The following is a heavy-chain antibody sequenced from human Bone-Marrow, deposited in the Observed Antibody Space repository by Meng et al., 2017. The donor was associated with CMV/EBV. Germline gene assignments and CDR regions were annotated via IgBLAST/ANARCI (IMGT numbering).Heavy chain of an antibody. CDR1: GFTFSSYS. CDR2: ISSSGTYI. Sequence: GESLKISCAASGFTFSSYSMNWVRQAPGKGLEWVSSISSSGTYIYYADSVKGRFTISRDNAQNSLYLQMNSLRAEDTAVYYCARDLPTFGGVSGMDVWGHGTTVTVSS. J-gene: IGHJ6*02. V-gene: IGHV3-21*01. CDR3: ARDLPTFGGVSGMDV. D-gene: IGHD3-16*01.